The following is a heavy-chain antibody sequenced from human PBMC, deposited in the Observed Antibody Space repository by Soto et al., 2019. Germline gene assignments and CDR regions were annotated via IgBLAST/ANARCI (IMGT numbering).Heavy chain of an antibody. J-gene: IGHJ5*02. D-gene: IGHD3-10*01. CDR3: ARDDRDYYGSGEYNWFDP. CDR2: IYYSGST. CDR1: GGSISSGGYY. V-gene: IGHV4-31*03. Sequence: QVQLQESGPGLVKPSQTLSLTCTVSGGSISSGGYYWSWIRQHPGKGLEWSGYIYYSGSTYYNPSLKSRVTISVNTSKNQFSLKLCSVTAADTAVYYCARDDRDYYGSGEYNWFDPWGQGTLVTVSS.